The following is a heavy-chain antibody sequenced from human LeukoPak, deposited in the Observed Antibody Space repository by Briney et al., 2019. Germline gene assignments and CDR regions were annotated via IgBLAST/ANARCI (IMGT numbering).Heavy chain of an antibody. CDR2: INPNSGGT. Sequence: GASVKVSCKAYGYTFTAYYMHWVRQAPGQGLEWMGWINPNSGGTNSPQKFQDRVAMTRDTSISTIYMELSGLRSDDTAVYYCASIDFWSGYAHFDYWGQGTLVTVSS. V-gene: IGHV1-2*02. D-gene: IGHD3-3*01. J-gene: IGHJ4*02. CDR1: GYTFTAYY. CDR3: ASIDFWSGYAHFDY.